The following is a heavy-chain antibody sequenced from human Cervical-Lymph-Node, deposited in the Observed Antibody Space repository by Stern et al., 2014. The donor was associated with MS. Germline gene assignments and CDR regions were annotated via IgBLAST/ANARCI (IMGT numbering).Heavy chain of an antibody. J-gene: IGHJ5*02. V-gene: IGHV1-18*01. D-gene: IGHD5-24*01. CDR1: GYTFTRLG. Sequence: QMQLVQSGGEVKKPGASVKVSCKASGYTFTRLGISWVRQAPGQGLEWMGWISAYNGNTTYAQKLQGRVTLTTDTSTSTAYMELRSLTSDDTAAYYCASGSLEGFDPWGQGTLVTVSS. CDR3: ASGSLEGFDP. CDR2: ISAYNGNT.